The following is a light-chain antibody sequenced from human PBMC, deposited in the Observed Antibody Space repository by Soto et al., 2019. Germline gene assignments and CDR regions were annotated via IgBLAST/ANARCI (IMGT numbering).Light chain of an antibody. CDR3: QQYSSFST. Sequence: DIQMTQSPSSLSASVGDRVTITCRASQSISSWLAWYQQKPGKAPKLLMYDASSLEGGVPSRFSGSGSGTEFTLTISSLQPDDFATYHCQQYSSFSTFGQGIKVEIK. V-gene: IGKV1-5*01. J-gene: IGKJ1*01. CDR1: QSISSW. CDR2: DAS.